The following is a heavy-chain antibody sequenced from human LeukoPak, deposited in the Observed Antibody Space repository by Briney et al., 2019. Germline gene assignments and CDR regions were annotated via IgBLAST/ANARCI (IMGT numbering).Heavy chain of an antibody. CDR1: GFTFSSYG. CDR3: ARYGGTTVVTPPPYYFDY. Sequence: GGSLRLSCAASGFTFSSYGMHWVRQAPGKGLEWVAVIWNDGSNKYYADSVKGRFTISRDNSKNTLYLQMNSLRAEDTAVYYCARYGGTTVVTPPPYYFDYWGQGTLVTVSS. CDR2: IWNDGSNK. J-gene: IGHJ4*02. V-gene: IGHV3-33*01. D-gene: IGHD4-23*01.